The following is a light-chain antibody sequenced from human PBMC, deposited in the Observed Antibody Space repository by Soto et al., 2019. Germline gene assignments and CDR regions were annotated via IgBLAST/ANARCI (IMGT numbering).Light chain of an antibody. CDR1: QSVSSY. J-gene: IGKJ4*01. CDR3: QQRSNWPFT. Sequence: EIVLTQSPATLSLSPGERATLSCRASQSVSSYLAWYQQKPGQAPRLLIYDASNSATGIPARFSGSGSGTDFTLTSSSVEPEDFGVYYGQQRSNWPFTFGGGTKVEIK. V-gene: IGKV3-11*01. CDR2: DAS.